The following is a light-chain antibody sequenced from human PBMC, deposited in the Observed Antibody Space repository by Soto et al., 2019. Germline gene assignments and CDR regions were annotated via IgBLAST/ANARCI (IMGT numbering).Light chain of an antibody. CDR2: GAS. CDR1: QSITSNF. V-gene: IGKV3-20*01. J-gene: IGKJ2*01. CDR3: QQYGRSPLMYT. Sequence: EIVLTQSPGTLSLSPGERATLSCRASQSITSNFLAWYQQKPDQAPRLLIYGASTRAAGVPDSFSGSGSGPDFTLTITRLEPEDVAVYYCQQYGRSPLMYTFGQGTKLGVK.